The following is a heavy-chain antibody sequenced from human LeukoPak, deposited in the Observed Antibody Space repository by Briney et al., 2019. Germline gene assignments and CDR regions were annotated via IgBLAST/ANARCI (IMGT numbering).Heavy chain of an antibody. CDR1: GGSISNFY. CDR2: IYTSGTT. J-gene: IGHJ1*01. V-gene: IGHV4-4*07. D-gene: IGHD3-3*01. Sequence: PSETLSLTCSVSGGSISNFYWSWIRQPAGKGLEWIGRIYTSGTTNYNPSLKSRVTMSVDTSKNQISLRLSSVTAADTAVYYCARSGTVFGVLTHWGQGTLATVSS. CDR3: ARSGTVFGVLTH.